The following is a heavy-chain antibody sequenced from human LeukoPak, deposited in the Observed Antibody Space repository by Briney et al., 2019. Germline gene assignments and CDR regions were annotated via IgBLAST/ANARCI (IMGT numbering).Heavy chain of an antibody. CDR1: SGSISSSSYY. V-gene: IGHV4-39*01. J-gene: IGHJ6*03. CDR3: ARFTLGYYYYYMDV. Sequence: SETLSLTCTVSSGSISSSSYYWGWIRQPPGKGLEWIGSIYYSGSTYYNPSLKSRVTISVDTSKNQFSLKLSSVTAADTAVYYCARFTLGYYYYYMDVWGKGTTVTVSS. D-gene: IGHD7-27*01. CDR2: IYYSGST.